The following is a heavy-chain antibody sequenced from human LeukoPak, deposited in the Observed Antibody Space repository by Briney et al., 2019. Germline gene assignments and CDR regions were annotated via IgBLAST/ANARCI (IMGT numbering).Heavy chain of an antibody. J-gene: IGHJ5*02. CDR1: GYTFTGYY. CDR3: ARAGTDSYGCVSWFDP. Sequence: ASVKASCKASGYTFTGYYIHWVRQAPGQGLEWMGWINPNSGGTNYAQKFQGWVTMTRDTSISTAYMELSRLRSDDTAVYYCARAGTDSYGCVSWFDPWGQGTLVTVSS. D-gene: IGHD5-18*01. V-gene: IGHV1-2*04. CDR2: INPNSGGT.